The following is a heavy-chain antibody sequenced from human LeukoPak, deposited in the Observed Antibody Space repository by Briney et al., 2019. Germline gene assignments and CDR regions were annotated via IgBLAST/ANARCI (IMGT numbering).Heavy chain of an antibody. V-gene: IGHV4-59*01. CDR2: IYYSGST. D-gene: IGHD3-16*01. CDR3: ARDGGYYFDY. J-gene: IGHJ4*02. CDR1: GGSIRSYY. Sequence: TSETLSLTCTSPGGSIRSYYWSRIRQTPGRGLEWIGYIYYSGSTNYNPSLKSRVTISVDTSKNQFSLRLTSVTAAVTAVYYCARDGGYYFDYWGQGTLVTVSS.